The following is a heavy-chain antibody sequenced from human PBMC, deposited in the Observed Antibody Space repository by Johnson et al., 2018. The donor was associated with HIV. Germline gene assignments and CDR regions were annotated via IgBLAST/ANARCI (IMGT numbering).Heavy chain of an antibody. CDR2: ISYDGSNK. Sequence: VQLVESGGGVVQPGRSLRLSCAASGFTFSSYAMHWVRQAPGKGLEWVAVISYDGSNKYYADSVKGRFTISRDNSKNTLYLQMNSLRAEDTAVYYCARGSKWELLGAFVIWGQGTMVTVSS. J-gene: IGHJ3*02. D-gene: IGHD1-26*01. V-gene: IGHV3-30-3*01. CDR3: ARGSKWELLGAFVI. CDR1: GFTFSSYA.